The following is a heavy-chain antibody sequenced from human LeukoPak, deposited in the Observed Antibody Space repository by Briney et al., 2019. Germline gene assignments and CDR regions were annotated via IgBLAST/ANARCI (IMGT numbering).Heavy chain of an antibody. Sequence: GGSLRLSCAASGGTFSSYAISWVRQAPGQGLEWMGRIIPILGIANYAQKFQGRVTITADKSTSTAYMELSSLRSEDTAVYYCARVERGSSGYPDYWGQGTLVTVSS. V-gene: IGHV1-69*04. CDR1: GGTFSSYA. CDR2: IIPILGIA. J-gene: IGHJ4*02. CDR3: ARVERGSSGYPDY. D-gene: IGHD3-22*01.